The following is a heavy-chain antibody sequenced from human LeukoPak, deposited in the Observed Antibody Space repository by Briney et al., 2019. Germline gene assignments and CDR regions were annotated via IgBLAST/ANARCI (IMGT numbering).Heavy chain of an antibody. V-gene: IGHV4-61*01. D-gene: IGHD3-22*01. Sequence: PSQTLSLTCTVSGGSINSGNYYWSWIRQPPGKGLEWIGYIYYSGSTNYNPSLKSRVTISVDTSKNQFSLKLSSVTAADTAVYYCARVRYDSSGLDYWGQGTLVTVSS. J-gene: IGHJ4*02. CDR3: ARVRYDSSGLDY. CDR2: IYYSGST. CDR1: GGSINSGNYY.